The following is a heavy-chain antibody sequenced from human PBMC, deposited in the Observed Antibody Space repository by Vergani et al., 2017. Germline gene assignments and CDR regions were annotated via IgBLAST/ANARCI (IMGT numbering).Heavy chain of an antibody. V-gene: IGHV1-69-2*01. CDR2: ADPEDGET. CDR1: GYTFTDYY. Sequence: EVQLVQSGAEVKKPGATVKISCKVSGYTFTDYYMHWVQQAPGKGLVWMGLADPEDGETIYAEKFQGRVTITADTSTDTAYMELSSLRSEDTAVYYCARLNHSSSWNDPNYYYYGMDVWGQGTTVTFSS. D-gene: IGHD6-13*01. CDR3: ARLNHSSSWNDPNYYYYGMDV. J-gene: IGHJ6*02.